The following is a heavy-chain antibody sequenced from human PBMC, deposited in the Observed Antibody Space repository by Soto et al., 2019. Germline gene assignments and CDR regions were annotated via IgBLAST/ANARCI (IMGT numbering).Heavy chain of an antibody. V-gene: IGHV2-5*02. Sequence: QITLKESGPTLVKPTQTLTLTCTFSGFSLSTSGVGVGWIRQPPGKALEWITLIYWDDDKRYSPSLKSRLTITKDTTKNQVVLTMTNMDPVDTATYYCAHHATLNPLDYWGQGTLVTVSS. J-gene: IGHJ4*02. CDR1: GFSLSTSGVG. CDR2: IYWDDDK. CDR3: AHHATLNPLDY.